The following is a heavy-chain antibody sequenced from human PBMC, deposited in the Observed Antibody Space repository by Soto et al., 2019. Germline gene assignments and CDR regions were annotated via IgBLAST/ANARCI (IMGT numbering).Heavy chain of an antibody. CDR3: ARLRNAGWFDP. CDR1: GYDFTTFW. V-gene: IGHV5-51*01. J-gene: IGHJ5*02. CDR2: IYPGDSDV. Sequence: PGESLKISCKASGYDFTTFWIVWVRQVPGKGLEWMGVIYPGDSDVTYSPSFQGQVTISADKSITTAYLHWSDLRASDTAIYYCARLRNAGWFDPWGQGTPVTVSS.